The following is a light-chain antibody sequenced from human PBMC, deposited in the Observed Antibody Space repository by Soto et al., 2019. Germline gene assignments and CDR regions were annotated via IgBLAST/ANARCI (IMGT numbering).Light chain of an antibody. V-gene: IGLV2-14*01. CDR2: DVS. Sequence: QSALTQPASVTGSPGQSITISCTGTSSDVGGYNYVSWYQQHPGKAPKVMIYDVSNRPSGVSNRFSGSKSGNTASLTISGLHAEDEADYYCSSYTSTSTLNVVFGGGTKLTVL. CDR3: SSYTSTSTLNVV. J-gene: IGLJ2*01. CDR1: SSDVGGYNY.